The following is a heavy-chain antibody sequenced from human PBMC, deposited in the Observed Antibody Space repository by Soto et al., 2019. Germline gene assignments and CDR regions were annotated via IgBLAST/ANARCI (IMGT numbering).Heavy chain of an antibody. CDR2: IIPIFGTA. V-gene: IGHV1-69*13. CDR3: ARDARGRDNPPWYNDAFDI. J-gene: IGHJ3*02. CDR1: GGTFSSYA. Sequence: SVKVSCTDSGGTFSSYAISCVRQAPGQGLEWMGGIIPIFGTANYAQKFQGRVTITADESTSTAYMELSSLRSEDTAVYYCARDARGRDNPPWYNDAFDIWGQGTMVTVSS. D-gene: IGHD1-1*01.